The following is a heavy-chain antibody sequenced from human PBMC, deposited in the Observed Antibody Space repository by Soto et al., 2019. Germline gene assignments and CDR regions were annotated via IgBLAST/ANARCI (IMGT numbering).Heavy chain of an antibody. J-gene: IGHJ4*02. CDR2: LTGSSSNT. D-gene: IGHD3-9*01. CDR1: GFSFRNYA. V-gene: IGHV3-23*01. Sequence: GGSLRLSCAASGFSFRNYAMSWVRQAPGKGLEWISTLTGSSSNTYYADSVKGRFAISRDNSRNTLYLQMHSLTAEDTAVYHCANGRATYGLLTHDYWGQGTLVTVSS. CDR3: ANGRATYGLLTHDY.